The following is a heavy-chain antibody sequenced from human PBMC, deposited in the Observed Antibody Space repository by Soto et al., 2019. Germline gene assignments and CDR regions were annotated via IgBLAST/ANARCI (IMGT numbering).Heavy chain of an antibody. J-gene: IGHJ6*02. V-gene: IGHV3-23*01. D-gene: IGHD3-22*01. CDR1: GFTFSSYA. Sequence: EVQLLESGGGLVQPGGSLRLSCAASGFTFSSYAMSWVRQAPGKGLEWVSAISGSGGSTYYADSVKGRFTISRDNSKNTLYRQMNSLRAEDTAVYYCAANRGYNYYYGMDVWGQGTTVTVSS. CDR3: AANRGYNYYYGMDV. CDR2: ISGSGGST.